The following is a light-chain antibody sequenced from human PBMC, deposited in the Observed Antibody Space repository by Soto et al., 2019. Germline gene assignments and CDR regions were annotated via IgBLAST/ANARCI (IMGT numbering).Light chain of an antibody. CDR1: QSIRSW. Sequence: DIQMTQSPSTLSASVGDRVTITCRASQSIRSWLAWYQQKPGKAPKLLIYDASSLESGVPSRFSGSGSGTEFTLTISSLQPDDFATYYCQQYNSYWGTFGQGTKVDIK. CDR3: QQYNSYWGT. V-gene: IGKV1-5*01. J-gene: IGKJ1*01. CDR2: DAS.